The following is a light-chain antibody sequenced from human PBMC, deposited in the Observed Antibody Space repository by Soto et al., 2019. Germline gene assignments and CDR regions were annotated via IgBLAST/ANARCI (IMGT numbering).Light chain of an antibody. CDR3: QPRSNWPPT. CDR1: QSISSY. CDR2: AAS. Sequence: DSQMTQSPSSLCASVGARLTITCRASQSISSYLNWYQQKPGKARKLLIYAASSLQSGVTSRFSGSGSGTDFTLTISSLEPEDFAVYYCQPRSNWPPTFGQRTRLEIK. J-gene: IGKJ5*01. V-gene: IGKV1-39*01.